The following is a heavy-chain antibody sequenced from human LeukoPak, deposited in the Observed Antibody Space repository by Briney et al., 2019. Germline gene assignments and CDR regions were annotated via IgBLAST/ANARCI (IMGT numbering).Heavy chain of an antibody. CDR1: GYTFTGYY. D-gene: IGHD2-2*01. V-gene: IGHV1-2*02. CDR3: ARDGCSSTSCYPYYYYYYYMDV. J-gene: IGHJ6*03. CDR2: INPNSGGT. Sequence: ASVKVSSKASGYTFTGYYMHWVRQAPGQGLEWMGWINPNSGGTNYAQKFQGRVTMTRDTSISTAYMELSRLRSDDTAVYYCARDGCSSTSCYPYYYYYYYMDVWGKGTTVTVSS.